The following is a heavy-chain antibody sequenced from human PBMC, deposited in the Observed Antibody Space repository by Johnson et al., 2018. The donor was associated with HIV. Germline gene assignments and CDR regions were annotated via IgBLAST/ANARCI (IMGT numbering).Heavy chain of an antibody. CDR2: ISYDGSNK. CDR3: ARERRPWGPDAFDI. V-gene: IGHV3-30*04. D-gene: IGHD3-16*01. Sequence: QVQLVESGGGVVQSGRSLRLSCAASGFTFSSYAMHWVRQAPGKGLEWVAVISYDGSNKYYADSVKGRFTISRDNSKNTLYLQMNSLRAEDTAVYYCARERRPWGPDAFDIWGQGTMVTVSS. CDR1: GFTFSSYA. J-gene: IGHJ3*02.